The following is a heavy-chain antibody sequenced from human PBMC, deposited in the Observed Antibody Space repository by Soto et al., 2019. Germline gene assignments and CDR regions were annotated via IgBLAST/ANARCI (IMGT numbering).Heavy chain of an antibody. CDR3: ARDTNGLHD. V-gene: IGHV3-74*01. D-gene: IGHD2-8*01. CDR1: GLIFSNYK. J-gene: IGHJ4*02. CDR2: INTDGSIT. Sequence: PGGSLRLSCAASGLIFSNYKMHWVRQAPGKGLVWVSRINTDGSITDYADSVKGRFTVSRDNAKNTMYLQMNSLTADDTAVYYCARDTNGLHDWGQGTLVTVSS.